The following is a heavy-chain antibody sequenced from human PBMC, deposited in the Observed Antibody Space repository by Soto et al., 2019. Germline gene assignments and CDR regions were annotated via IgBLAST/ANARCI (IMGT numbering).Heavy chain of an antibody. CDR1: GYTLTELS. CDR3: ATAPGYYDSSGHENDY. V-gene: IGHV1-24*01. CDR2: FDPEDGET. D-gene: IGHD3-22*01. Sequence: VASVKVSCKVSGYTLTELSMHWMRQAPGKGLEWMGGFDPEDGETIYAQKFQGRVTMTEDTSTDTAYMELSSLRSEDTAVYYCATAPGYYDSSGHENDYWGQGTLVTVSS. J-gene: IGHJ4*02.